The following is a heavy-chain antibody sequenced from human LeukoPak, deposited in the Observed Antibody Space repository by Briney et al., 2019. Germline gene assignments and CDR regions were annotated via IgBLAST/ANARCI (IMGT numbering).Heavy chain of an antibody. D-gene: IGHD5-24*01. CDR2: INHSGST. V-gene: IGHV4-34*01. Sequence: SETLSLTCAVYGGSFSGYYWSWIRQPPGKGLEWIGEINHSGSTNYSPSLKSRVTISVDTSKNQFSLKLSSVTAADTAVYYCARGKAGTVEMATTTIEYFDYWGQGTLVTVSS. CDR1: GGSFSGYY. J-gene: IGHJ4*02. CDR3: ARGKAGTVEMATTTIEYFDY.